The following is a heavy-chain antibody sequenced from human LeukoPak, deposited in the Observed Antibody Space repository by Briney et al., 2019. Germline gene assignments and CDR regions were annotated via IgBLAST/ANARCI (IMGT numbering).Heavy chain of an antibody. D-gene: IGHD3-9*01. CDR2: FHTSGST. Sequence: SETLSLTCTVSGGSISSHSWTWIRQPAGKGLEWIGRFHTSGSTNYNPSLKSRVTMSVDTSKNQFSLRLTSVTAADTAVYYCARREVRYFDWLFYWGQGTLVTVSS. CDR3: ARREVRYFDWLFY. CDR1: GGSISSHS. J-gene: IGHJ4*02. V-gene: IGHV4-4*07.